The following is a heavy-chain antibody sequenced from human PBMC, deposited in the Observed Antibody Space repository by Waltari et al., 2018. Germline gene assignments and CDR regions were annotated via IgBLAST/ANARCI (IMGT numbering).Heavy chain of an antibody. CDR3: ARDYYGSGSPIPLGMDV. D-gene: IGHD3-10*01. J-gene: IGHJ6*02. V-gene: IGHV3-33*01. CDR2: IWYDGSNK. CDR1: GFTFSSYG. Sequence: QVQLVESGGGVVQPGRSLRLSCAASGFTFSSYGMHWVRQAPGKGLEWVAVIWYDGSNKYYADSVKGRFTISRDNSKNTLYLQMNSLRAEDTAVYYCARDYYGSGSPIPLGMDVWGQGTTATVSS.